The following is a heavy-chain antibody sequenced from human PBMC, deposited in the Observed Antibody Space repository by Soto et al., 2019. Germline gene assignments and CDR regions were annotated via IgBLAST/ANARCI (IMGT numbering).Heavy chain of an antibody. CDR1: GGTFSSYA. J-gene: IGHJ6*02. CDR2: IIPIFGTA. Sequence: QVQLVQSGAEVKKPGSSVKVSCKASGGTFSSYAISWVRQAPGQGLEWMGGIIPIFGTANYAQKFQGRVTITADESASTAEMELSSRRSEDTPVYYCAIILRLGEPSMIVSQYYGMDVWGQGTTVTVSS. V-gene: IGHV1-69*12. D-gene: IGHD3-16*01. CDR3: AIILRLGEPSMIVSQYYGMDV.